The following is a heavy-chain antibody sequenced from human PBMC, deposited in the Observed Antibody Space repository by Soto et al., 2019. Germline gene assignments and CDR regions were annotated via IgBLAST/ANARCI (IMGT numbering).Heavy chain of an antibody. CDR3: ARDSSDFFDNNGYPAHFDY. Sequence: GGSLRLSCAASGFTFNYYGMHWVRQAPGKGLEWVALMWYDGSNEYYADSVKGRFTISRVNSKKTFYLHMNSLRPEDTAVYYCARDSSDFFDNNGYPAHFDYWGQGALVTVYS. J-gene: IGHJ4*02. V-gene: IGHV3-33*01. CDR1: GFTFNYYG. CDR2: MWYDGSNE. D-gene: IGHD3-22*01.